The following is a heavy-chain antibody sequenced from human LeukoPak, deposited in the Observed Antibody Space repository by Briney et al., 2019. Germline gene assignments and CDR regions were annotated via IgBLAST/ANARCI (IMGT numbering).Heavy chain of an antibody. J-gene: IGHJ6*02. D-gene: IGHD6-6*01. V-gene: IGHV1-69*13. Sequence: SAEVSCKASGGTFSSYAISWVRQAPGQGLEWMGGIIPIFGTANYAQKFQGRVTITADESTSTAYMELSSLRSEDTAVYYCARDSIAARLSYYYYYGMDVWGQGTTVTVSS. CDR1: GGTFSSYA. CDR3: ARDSIAARLSYYYYYGMDV. CDR2: IIPIFGTA.